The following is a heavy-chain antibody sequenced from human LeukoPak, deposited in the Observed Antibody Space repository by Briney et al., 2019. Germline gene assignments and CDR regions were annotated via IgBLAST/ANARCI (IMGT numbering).Heavy chain of an antibody. CDR3: AKDFLEWSHLPPYFDY. CDR1: GYTFTSYD. J-gene: IGHJ4*02. Sequence: ASVNVSCKASGYTFTSYDINRVRQATGQGLEWMGWMNPNSGNTGYAQKFQGRVTMTRNTSISTAYMELSSLRAEDTAVYYCAKDFLEWSHLPPYFDYWGQGTLVTVSS. CDR2: MNPNSGNT. V-gene: IGHV1-8*01. D-gene: IGHD3-3*01.